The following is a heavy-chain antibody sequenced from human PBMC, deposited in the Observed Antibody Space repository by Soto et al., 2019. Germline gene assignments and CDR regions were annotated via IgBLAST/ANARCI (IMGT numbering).Heavy chain of an antibody. V-gene: IGHV1-69*06. Sequence: ASVKVSCKASGGTFSSYAISWVRQAPGQGLEWMGGIIPIFGTANYAQKFQGRVTITADKSTSTAYMELSSLRSEDTAVYYCARTYYYDSSGYYLGYWGQGTLVTVSS. CDR3: ARTYYYDSSGYYLGY. J-gene: IGHJ4*02. CDR1: GGTFSSYA. CDR2: IIPIFGTA. D-gene: IGHD3-22*01.